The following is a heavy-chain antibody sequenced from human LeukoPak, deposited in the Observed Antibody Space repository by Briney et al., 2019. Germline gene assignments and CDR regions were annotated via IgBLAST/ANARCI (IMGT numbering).Heavy chain of an antibody. CDR3: ARGLGYCTSTTCLLPFDY. Sequence: GGSLRLSCAASGFTVSTYYMTWVRQAPGKGLECVSVIYSGGSTYYADSVKGRFAVSRDNSKNTLYLQMNSLRAEDTAMYYCARGLGYCTSTTCLLPFDYWDQGTLVTVSS. J-gene: IGHJ4*02. V-gene: IGHV3-53*01. D-gene: IGHD2-2*01. CDR2: IYSGGST. CDR1: GFTVSTYY.